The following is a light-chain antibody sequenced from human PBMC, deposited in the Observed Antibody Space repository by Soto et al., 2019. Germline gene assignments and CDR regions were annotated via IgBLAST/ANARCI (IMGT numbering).Light chain of an antibody. J-gene: IGLJ1*01. V-gene: IGLV2-8*01. CDR2: EVT. CDR3: SSYAGGYKSV. CDR1: SSDVGGYNF. Sequence: QSVLTQPPSASGSPGQSVTISCTGTSSDVGGYNFVSWYQQHPGKAPKLMIYEVTKRPSGVPDRFSGSKSGNTASLTVSGLQAEDEADYYCSSYAGGYKSVLGTGTKVTVL.